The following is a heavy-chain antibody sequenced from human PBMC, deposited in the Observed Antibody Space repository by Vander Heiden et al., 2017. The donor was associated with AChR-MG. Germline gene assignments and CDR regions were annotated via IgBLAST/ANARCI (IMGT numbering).Heavy chain of an antibody. D-gene: IGHD6-13*01. CDR2: INHSGST. CDR1: GGSFSGYY. V-gene: IGHV4-34*01. CDR3: ARGDVIAAAGTYYYYMDV. J-gene: IGHJ6*03. Sequence: QVQLQQWGAGLLKPSETLSLTCAVYGGSFSGYYWSWIRQPPGKGLEWIGEINHSGSTNYNPSLKSRVTISVDTSKNQFSLKLSSVTAADTAVYYCARGDVIAAAGTYYYYMDVWGKGTTVTVSS.